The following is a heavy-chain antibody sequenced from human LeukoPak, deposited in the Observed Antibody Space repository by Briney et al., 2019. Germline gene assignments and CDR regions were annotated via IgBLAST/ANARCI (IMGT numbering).Heavy chain of an antibody. D-gene: IGHD3-22*01. CDR2: IYHSGST. V-gene: IGHV4-38-2*02. CDR3: ARINYYDSSGYPLWY. Sequence: SETLSLTCTVSGYSISGGYYWGWIRQPPGKGLEWIGSIYHSGSTYYNPSLKSRVTISVDTSKNQFSLKLSSVTAADTAVYYCARINYYDSSGYPLWYWGQGTLVTVSS. J-gene: IGHJ4*02. CDR1: GYSISGGYY.